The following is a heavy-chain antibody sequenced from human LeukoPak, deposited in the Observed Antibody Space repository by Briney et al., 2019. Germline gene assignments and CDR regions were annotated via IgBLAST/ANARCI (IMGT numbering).Heavy chain of an antibody. CDR3: TKGGSYGPLDY. Sequence: GASLRLSCAVSGFTFTNSAMTWVRRAAGKGLEWVAAISDMGGDTIYTDSVKDRFPIYRDNSKNTLYLQMNSLRADDTAVYYCTKGGSYGPLDYWGQGTLVTVSS. V-gene: IGHV3-23*01. D-gene: IGHD1-26*01. CDR2: ISDMGGDT. J-gene: IGHJ4*02. CDR1: GFTFTNSA.